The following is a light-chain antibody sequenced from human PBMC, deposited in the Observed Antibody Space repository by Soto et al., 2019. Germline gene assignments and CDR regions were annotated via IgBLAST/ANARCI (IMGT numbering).Light chain of an antibody. CDR2: GNT. J-gene: IGLJ1*01. CDR1: SSTIGAGYD. V-gene: IGLV1-40*01. CDR3: QSYDSSLSGSRV. Sequence: QSVLTQPPSVSGAPGQRVTISCTGSSSTIGAGYDVHWYQQLPGTAPKLLIYGNTNRASGVPDRFSGSKSGTSASLAITGLQADDEADYYCQSYDSSLSGSRVFGTGTKLTVL.